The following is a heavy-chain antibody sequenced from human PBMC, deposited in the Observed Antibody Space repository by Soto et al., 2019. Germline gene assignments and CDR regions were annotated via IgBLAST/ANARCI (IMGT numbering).Heavy chain of an antibody. V-gene: IGHV1-2*02. D-gene: IGHD5-12*01. CDR3: ARHKEDGYNYVSYFDY. CDR2: INPKSGGT. J-gene: IGHJ4*02. CDR1: GYTFTGYY. Sequence: ASVKVSCKASGYTFTGYYIHWVRQAPGQGLEWMGWINPKSGGTSYAQKFQGGVTMTRDTSISTAYMELSRLRSDDTAVYYCARHKEDGYNYVSYFDYWGQGTLVTVSS.